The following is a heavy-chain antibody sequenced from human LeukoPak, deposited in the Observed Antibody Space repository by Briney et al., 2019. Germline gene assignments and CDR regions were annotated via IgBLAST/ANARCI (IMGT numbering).Heavy chain of an antibody. Sequence: ASVKVSCKASGGTFSSYAISWVRQAPGQGLEWMGRIIPILGIANYAQKFQGRVTITADKSTSTAYMELSSLRSEDTAVYYCATGYSYGLERDLWGRGTLVTVSS. J-gene: IGHJ2*01. CDR1: GGTFSSYA. V-gene: IGHV1-69*04. CDR3: ATGYSYGLERDL. CDR2: IIPILGIA. D-gene: IGHD5-18*01.